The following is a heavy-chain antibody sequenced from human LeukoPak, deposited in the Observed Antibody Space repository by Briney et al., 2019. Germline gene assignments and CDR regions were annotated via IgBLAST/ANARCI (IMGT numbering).Heavy chain of an antibody. CDR2: INSDGSST. CDR1: GFTFSSYW. CDR3: ARGTAAAGDDY. V-gene: IGHV3-74*01. Sequence: GGSLRLSCAASGFTFSSYWMHWVRQAPGKGLVWVSRINSDGSSTSYADSVKGRFTISRDNAKNTLYLQMNSLRAEDTAVYYCARGTAAAGDDYWGQGTLVTVSS. D-gene: IGHD6-13*01. J-gene: IGHJ4*02.